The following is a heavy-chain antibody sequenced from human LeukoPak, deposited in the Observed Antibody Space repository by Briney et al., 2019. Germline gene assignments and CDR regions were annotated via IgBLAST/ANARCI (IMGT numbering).Heavy chain of an antibody. J-gene: IGHJ4*02. CDR1: GFTFNSYT. V-gene: IGHV3-23*01. D-gene: IGHD2-15*01. CDR3: ARASYCSGGICYYYY. Sequence: GGSLRLSCAASGFTFNSYTMSWVRQAPGKGLEWVSTISGSGSSTYYADSVKGRFTISRDNSKNTLYLQVNSLKAEDTAVYYCARASYCSGGICYYYYWGQGTLVTVSS. CDR2: ISGSGSST.